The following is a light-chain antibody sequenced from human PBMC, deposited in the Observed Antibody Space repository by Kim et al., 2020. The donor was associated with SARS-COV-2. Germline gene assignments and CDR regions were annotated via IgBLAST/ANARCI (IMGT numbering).Light chain of an antibody. Sequence: SPRQTARITCSGDALQKQYAYWYQQKPGQAPVLVIYKDSERPSGIPERFSGSSSGTTVTLTISGVQAEDEADYYCQSADSSGTVVFGGGTQLTVL. CDR2: KDS. V-gene: IGLV3-25*03. CDR3: QSADSSGTVV. J-gene: IGLJ2*01. CDR1: ALQKQY.